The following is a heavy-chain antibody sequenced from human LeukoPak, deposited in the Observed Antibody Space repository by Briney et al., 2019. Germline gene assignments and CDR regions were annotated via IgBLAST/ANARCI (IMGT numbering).Heavy chain of an antibody. J-gene: IGHJ4*02. CDR1: GYSISSGYY. CDR3: ARQHDSSGYYPYYFDY. V-gene: IGHV4-38-2*01. Sequence: SETLSLTCAVSGYSISSGYYWGWIRQPPGKGLEWIGSIYHSGNTYYNPSLKSRVTISVDTSKSQFSLKLSSVTAADTAVYYCARQHDSSGYYPYYFDYWGQGTLVTVSS. CDR2: IYHSGNT. D-gene: IGHD3-22*01.